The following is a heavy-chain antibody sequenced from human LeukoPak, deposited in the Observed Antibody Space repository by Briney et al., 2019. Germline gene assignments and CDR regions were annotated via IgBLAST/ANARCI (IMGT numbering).Heavy chain of an antibody. CDR2: INPNSGGT. V-gene: IGHV1-2*02. Sequence: GASVKVSCKASGYTFTGYYMHWVRQAPGQGLEWMGWINPNSGGTNYAQKFQGRVTMTRDTSISTAYMELSRLRSDDTAVYYCARDFRGIVGATTLFAGDYWGQGTLVTVSS. D-gene: IGHD1-26*01. CDR1: GYTFTGYY. CDR3: ARDFRGIVGATTLFAGDY. J-gene: IGHJ4*02.